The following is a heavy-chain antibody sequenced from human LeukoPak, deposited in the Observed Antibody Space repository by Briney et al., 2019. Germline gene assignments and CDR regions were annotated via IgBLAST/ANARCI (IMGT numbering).Heavy chain of an antibody. V-gene: IGHV3-11*01. Sequence: GGSLRLSCAASGFTFSDFYMSWIRQAPGKGLEWVSYITDNGNTISYADSVRGRFTISRDSAKNSLYLQMNSLRADDTAVYYCARVRVRYGYSSDYWSQGTLVTVSS. J-gene: IGHJ4*02. CDR3: ARVRVRYGYSSDY. CDR1: GFTFSDFY. D-gene: IGHD5-18*01. CDR2: ITDNGNTI.